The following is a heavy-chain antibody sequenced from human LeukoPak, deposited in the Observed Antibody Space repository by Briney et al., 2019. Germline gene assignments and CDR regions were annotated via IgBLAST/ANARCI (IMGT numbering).Heavy chain of an antibody. CDR1: GGSISHYY. J-gene: IGHJ6*03. D-gene: IGHD3-22*01. CDR3: TRGSIAYYYMDV. Sequence: PSETLSLTCTVSGGSISHYYWSWIRQPPGKGLEWIGYIYYSGSTNYNPSLKSRVTISVDTSKNQFSLKLSSVTAADTAVYYCTRGSIAYYYMDVWGKGTTVTISS. V-gene: IGHV4-59*01. CDR2: IYYSGST.